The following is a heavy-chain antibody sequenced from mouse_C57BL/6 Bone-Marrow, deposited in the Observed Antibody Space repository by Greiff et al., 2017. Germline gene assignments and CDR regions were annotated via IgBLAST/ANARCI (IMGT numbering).Heavy chain of an antibody. Sequence: EVQGVESGGGLVQPGGSLKLSCAASGFTFSDYGMAWVRQAPRKGPEWVAFISNLAYSIYYADTVTGRFTISRENAKNTLYLEMSSLRSEDTAMYYCARITTVYYAMDYWGQGTSVTVSS. CDR3: ARITTVYYAMDY. CDR1: GFTFSDYG. CDR2: ISNLAYSI. V-gene: IGHV5-15*01. J-gene: IGHJ4*01. D-gene: IGHD1-1*01.